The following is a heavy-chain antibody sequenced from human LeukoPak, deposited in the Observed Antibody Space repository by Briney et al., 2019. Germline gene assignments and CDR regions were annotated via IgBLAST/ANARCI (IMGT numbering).Heavy chain of an antibody. CDR1: GFTFSSYS. CDR2: INHSGST. D-gene: IGHD6-19*01. V-gene: IGHV4-34*01. CDR3: ARPVSGSSGWYYNH. J-gene: IGHJ4*02. Sequence: PGGSLRLSCAASGFTFSSYSINWVRQPPGKGLEWIGEINHSGSTNYNPSLKSRVTISVDTSKNQFSLKLSSVTAADTAVYYCARPVSGSSGWYYNHWGQGTLVTVSS.